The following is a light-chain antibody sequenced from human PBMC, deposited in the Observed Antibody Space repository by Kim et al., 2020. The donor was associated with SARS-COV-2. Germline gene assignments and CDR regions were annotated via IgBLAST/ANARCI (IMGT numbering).Light chain of an antibody. CDR1: QSIGSD. Sequence: EIVLTQSPATLSLSPGDRATLSCRASQSIGSDLAWYQQKPGQAPRVLIYDTSNRATGIPLRFSGTGSGTDFTLTISSLEPEDFAIYYCQQRSNWPLTFGGGTKVDIK. V-gene: IGKV3-11*01. CDR3: QQRSNWPLT. J-gene: IGKJ4*01. CDR2: DTS.